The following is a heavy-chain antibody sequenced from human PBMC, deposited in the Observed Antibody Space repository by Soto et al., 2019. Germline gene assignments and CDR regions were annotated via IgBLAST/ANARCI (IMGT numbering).Heavy chain of an antibody. V-gene: IGHV1-69*01. D-gene: IGHD3-16*02. Sequence: QVQLVQSETEVKKPGSAVKVSCKASGGTFNTYAMNWVRLAPGQGLEWMGGIIPMFDTPRYAQKFQGRVTITVDESTTTAYMELSSLRSDDTAVYYCTRSIGSGGVIGGFDYWGQGTLVTVSS. CDR1: GGTFNTYA. J-gene: IGHJ4*02. CDR2: IIPMFDTP. CDR3: TRSIGSGGVIGGFDY.